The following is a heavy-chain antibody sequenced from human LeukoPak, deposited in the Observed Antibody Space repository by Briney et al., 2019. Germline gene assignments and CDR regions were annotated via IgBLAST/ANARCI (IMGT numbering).Heavy chain of an antibody. J-gene: IGHJ2*01. CDR2: ISGSGGNT. Sequence: PGGSLRLSCAASGFTFSSYAMSWVRQAPGKGLEWGSAISGSGGNTYDADSVKGRFTISRDNSKNTLYLKMNSLRVEDTAVYYCAKSDRFRVHCSSTSCYGWYFDLWGRGTLVTVSS. CDR1: GFTFSSYA. V-gene: IGHV3-23*01. D-gene: IGHD2-2*01. CDR3: AKSDRFRVHCSSTSCYGWYFDL.